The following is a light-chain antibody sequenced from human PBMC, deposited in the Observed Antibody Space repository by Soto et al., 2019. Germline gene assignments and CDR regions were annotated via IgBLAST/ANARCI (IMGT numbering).Light chain of an antibody. Sequence: DIQVTQSPSSLSASVGDTVTITCRASQTITSYLNWYQQKPGKAPRLLIYAASALHTGVPSRFSGRGSGTDFRLIITNLQHDDFATYYCQQSHSTPLTFGGGTKVDIK. V-gene: IGKV1-39*01. J-gene: IGKJ4*01. CDR3: QQSHSTPLT. CDR1: QTITSY. CDR2: AAS.